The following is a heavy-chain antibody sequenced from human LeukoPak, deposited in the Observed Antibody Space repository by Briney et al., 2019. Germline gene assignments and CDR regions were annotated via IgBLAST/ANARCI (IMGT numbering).Heavy chain of an antibody. CDR2: ISGSGGST. J-gene: IGHJ4*02. Sequence: GGSLRLSCAASGFIFKNYAMNWVRQAPGKGLEWVSAISGSGGSTYYADSVKGRFTISRDNSKNTLYLQMNSLRAEDTAVYYCARLPVLRFLEWSAPFDYWGQGTLVTVSS. CDR3: ARLPVLRFLEWSAPFDY. V-gene: IGHV3-23*01. CDR1: GFIFKNYA. D-gene: IGHD3-3*01.